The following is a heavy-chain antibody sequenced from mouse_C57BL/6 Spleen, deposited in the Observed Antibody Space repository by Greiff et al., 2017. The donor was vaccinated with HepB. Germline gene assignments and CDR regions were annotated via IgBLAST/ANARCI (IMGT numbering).Heavy chain of an antibody. J-gene: IGHJ2*01. CDR1: GYAFTNYL. Sequence: VQLQQSGAELVRPGTSVKVSCKASGYAFTNYLIEWVKQRPGQGLEWIGVINPGSGGTNYNEKFKGKATLTADKSSSTAYMQLSSLTSEDSAVYFCARGEGYYLDYWGQGTTLTVSS. CDR2: INPGSGGT. CDR3: ARGEGYYLDY. V-gene: IGHV1-54*01.